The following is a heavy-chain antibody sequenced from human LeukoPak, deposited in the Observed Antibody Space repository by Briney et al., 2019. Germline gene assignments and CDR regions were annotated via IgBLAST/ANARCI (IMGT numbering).Heavy chain of an antibody. J-gene: IGHJ4*02. CDR3: ARVKTMIIVVSLFDY. D-gene: IGHD3-22*01. V-gene: IGHV1-2*02. Sequence: ASVRVSCKASGYTFTGYYMHWVRQAPGQGLEWMGWINPNSGGTNYAQQFQGRLTMTRDTSISTAYMELSRLRSDDTAVYYCARVKTMIIVVSLFDYWGQGTLVTVSS. CDR2: INPNSGGT. CDR1: GYTFTGYY.